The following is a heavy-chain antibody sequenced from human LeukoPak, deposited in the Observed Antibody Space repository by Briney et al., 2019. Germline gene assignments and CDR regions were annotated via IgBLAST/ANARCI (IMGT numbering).Heavy chain of an antibody. CDR3: ASSTALDY. J-gene: IGHJ4*02. CDR2: ISAYNGNT. Sequence: GASVKVSCTASGYTFTSYGINWVRQAPGQGLEWMGWISAYNGNTNYAQNLQGRVTMTTDTSTSTAYMELRSLRSDDTAVYYCASSTALDYWGQGTLITVPS. CDR1: GYTFTSYG. D-gene: IGHD2-2*01. V-gene: IGHV1-18*04.